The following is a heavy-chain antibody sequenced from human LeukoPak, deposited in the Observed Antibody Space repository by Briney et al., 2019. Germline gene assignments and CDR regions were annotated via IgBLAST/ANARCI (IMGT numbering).Heavy chain of an antibody. CDR1: GFTVSSNY. V-gene: IGHV3-66*02. D-gene: IGHD1-7*01. CDR3: ARGNWNYGESNAFGI. CDR2: IYSGGST. Sequence: GGSLRLSCAASGFTVSSNYMSWVRQAPGKGLEWVSVIYSGGSTYYADSVKGRFTISRDNSKNTLYLQMNSLRAEDTAVYYCARGNWNYGESNAFGIWGQGTMVTVSS. J-gene: IGHJ3*02.